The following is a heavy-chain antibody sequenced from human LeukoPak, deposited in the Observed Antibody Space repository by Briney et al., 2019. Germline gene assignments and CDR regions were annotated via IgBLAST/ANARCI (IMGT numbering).Heavy chain of an antibody. CDR1: GYTFTGYY. Sequence: ASVKVSCKSSGYTFTGYYVHWVRQAPGQGLEWMGGINPNSGGTNYAQKFQGRVTMTRDTSISTAYMELSRLRSDDTAVYYCARDLDRFGEAQYYFDYWGQGALVTVSS. CDR3: ARDLDRFGEAQYYFDY. J-gene: IGHJ4*02. V-gene: IGHV1-2*02. CDR2: INPNSGGT. D-gene: IGHD3-10*01.